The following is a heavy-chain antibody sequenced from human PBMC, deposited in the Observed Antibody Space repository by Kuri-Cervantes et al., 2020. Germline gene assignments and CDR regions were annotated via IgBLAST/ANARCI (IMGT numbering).Heavy chain of an antibody. CDR2: IKQDGTEK. Sequence: GGSLRLSCAASGFTFSSYWVNWVRQAPGKGLEWVANIKQDGTEKYYVDSVKGRFTISRDNAKSSLYLQMNSLRAEDTAVYYCASLYGSGSYGARPLDYWGQGTLVTVSS. V-gene: IGHV3-7*01. CDR1: GFTFSSYW. CDR3: ASLYGSGSYGARPLDY. J-gene: IGHJ4*02. D-gene: IGHD3-10*01.